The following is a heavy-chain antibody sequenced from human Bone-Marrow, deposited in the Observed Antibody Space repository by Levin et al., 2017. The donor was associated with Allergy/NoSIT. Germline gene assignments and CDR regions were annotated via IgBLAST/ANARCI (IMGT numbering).Heavy chain of an antibody. CDR3: ARDCHSAITQPPLTSSERYGMDV. Sequence: SVKVSCKASGGTFSSYAISWVRQAPGQGLEWMGGIIPIFGTANYAQKFQGRVTITADESTSTAYMELSSLRSEDTAVYYCARDCHSAITQPPLTSSERYGMDVWGQGTTVTVSS. CDR2: IIPIFGTA. J-gene: IGHJ6*02. CDR1: GGTFSSYA. D-gene: IGHD2-2*01. V-gene: IGHV1-69*13.